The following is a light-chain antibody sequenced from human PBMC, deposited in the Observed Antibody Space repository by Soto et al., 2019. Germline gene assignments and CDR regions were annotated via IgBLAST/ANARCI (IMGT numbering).Light chain of an antibody. J-gene: IGKJ2*01. CDR3: QQYHNWPPQYT. Sequence: EIVMTQSPATLSVSPGERATLSCSASQTVASNLAWYQQKPGQAPRLLIHGASSRATGVTARFSGSGSGTECTLTISSLQSEDFAVYYCQQYHNWPPQYTFGQGTKLQIK. V-gene: IGKV3-15*01. CDR1: QTVASN. CDR2: GAS.